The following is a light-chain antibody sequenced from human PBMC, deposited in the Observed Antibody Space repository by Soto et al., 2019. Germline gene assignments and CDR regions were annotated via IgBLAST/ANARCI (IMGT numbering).Light chain of an antibody. CDR2: AAS. J-gene: IGKJ4*01. CDR3: QQLYSHPLT. V-gene: IGKV1-9*01. Sequence: DIQLTQSPSFLSASVGDRVTITCRASLGISSYLAWYQQKPGKAPKLLIYAASTLQSGVPSRFSGSGSGTEFTLTISSLQPEDFATYYCQQLYSHPLTFGGGTKVEIK. CDR1: LGISSY.